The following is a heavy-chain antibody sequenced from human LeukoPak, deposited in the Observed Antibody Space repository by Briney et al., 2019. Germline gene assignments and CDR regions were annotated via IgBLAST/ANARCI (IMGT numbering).Heavy chain of an antibody. CDR1: GGSVSSGSYY. CDR2: IYSSGST. Sequence: PSETLSLTCTVSGGSVSSGSYYWSWIRQPAGKGLEWIGRIYSSGSTNYNPSLKSRVTISVDTSKNQFSLKLNSVTAADTAIYYCAGLYTSGSYYGYWGQGTLVTVSS. J-gene: IGHJ4*02. V-gene: IGHV4-61*02. D-gene: IGHD3-10*01. CDR3: AGLYTSGSYYGY.